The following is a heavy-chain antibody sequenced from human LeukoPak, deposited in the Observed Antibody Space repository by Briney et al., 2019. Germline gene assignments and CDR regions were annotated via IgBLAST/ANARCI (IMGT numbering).Heavy chain of an antibody. CDR2: ISFDGKNE. D-gene: IGHD6-19*01. CDR1: GFSLSGYG. Sequence: GGSLRLSCAASGFSLSGYGMHWVRQAPGQGLEWVAVISFDGKNEYYADSVEGRFTITRDNSENTLYLQMNSLRAEDTAVYYCAKDSPAVAGWNYWGQGTLVTVSS. CDR3: AKDSPAVAGWNY. V-gene: IGHV3-33*05. J-gene: IGHJ4*02.